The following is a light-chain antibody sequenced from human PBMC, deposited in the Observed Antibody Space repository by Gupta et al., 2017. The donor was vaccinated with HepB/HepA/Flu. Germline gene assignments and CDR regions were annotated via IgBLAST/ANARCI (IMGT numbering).Light chain of an antibody. CDR2: NNR. CDR3: AVWDDRLWV. CDR1: SSNVGSNY. V-gene: IGLV1-47*02. Sequence: QSALTQPPSASGTPGQRVTISCSGSSSNVGSNYVYWYQQLPGMAPKLLIFNNRRRAAGAPVRFSGSESGTSATLAMLGVRSEDDDYYYCAVWDDRLWVFGGGTTLTVL. J-gene: IGLJ3*02.